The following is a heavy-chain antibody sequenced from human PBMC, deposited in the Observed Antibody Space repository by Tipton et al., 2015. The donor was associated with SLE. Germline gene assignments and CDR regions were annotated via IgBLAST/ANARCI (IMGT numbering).Heavy chain of an antibody. J-gene: IGHJ3*02. CDR2: IYYSGST. D-gene: IGHD2-21*01. V-gene: IGHV4-61*05. CDR1: GDSVSSSSYY. CDR3: ARHIVVVIAPRAFDI. Sequence: GLVKPSETLSLSCTVSGDSVSSSSYYWGWIRQSPGKGLEWIGYIYYSGSTNYNPSLKSRVTISLDTSKNQFSLKLNSVSAADTAMYYCARHIVVVIAPRAFDIWGQGTMVTVSS.